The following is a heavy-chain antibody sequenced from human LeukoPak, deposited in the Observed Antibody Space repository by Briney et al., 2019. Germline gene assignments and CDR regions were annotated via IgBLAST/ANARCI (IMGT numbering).Heavy chain of an antibody. V-gene: IGHV4-39*07. J-gene: IGHJ3*01. CDR3: TRSDGYGLVGI. D-gene: IGHD3-10*01. Sequence: SETPSLTCSVSGVSISSGSNYWGWIRQPPGKTLEWIGSIYSSGSTYYNSSLKSRVIILIGTSKNHFSLTLSSVTAADTAVYYCTRSDGYGLVGIWGQGTMVTVSS. CDR1: GVSISSGSNY. CDR2: IYSSGST.